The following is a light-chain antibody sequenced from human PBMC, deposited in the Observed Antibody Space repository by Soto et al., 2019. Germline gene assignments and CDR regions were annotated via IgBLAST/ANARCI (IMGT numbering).Light chain of an antibody. J-gene: IGKJ5*01. CDR2: GAS. CDR1: QNLRSS. CDR3: QQYNSYSIT. V-gene: IGKV3-15*01. Sequence: VITQSPATLSVSPGERATLSCRATQNLRSSLAWYQQKPGQAPRLLIYGASTRETGIPARFCSSGAGTECTRTISSLQPDDVVTDYCQQYNSYSITFGQGTRLEIK.